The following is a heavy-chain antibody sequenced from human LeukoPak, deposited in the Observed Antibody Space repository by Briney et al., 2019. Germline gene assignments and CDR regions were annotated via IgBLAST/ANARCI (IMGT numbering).Heavy chain of an antibody. D-gene: IGHD5-24*01. V-gene: IGHV3-23*01. CDR1: GFPLSRSA. CDR2: ISCSGSGGIT. J-gene: IGHJ4*02. CDR3: ANSGYNRFDY. Sequence: GGSLRLSCAASGFPLSRSAMSWVRQAPGKGLEWGANISCSGSGGITYYEDSVKGRFTISRDNSKNKLYLQMNSLRAEDTAVYYCANSGYNRFDYWGQGTLVTVSS.